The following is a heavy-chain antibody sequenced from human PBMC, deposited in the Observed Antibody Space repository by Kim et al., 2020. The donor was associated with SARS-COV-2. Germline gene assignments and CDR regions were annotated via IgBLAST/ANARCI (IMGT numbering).Heavy chain of an antibody. Sequence: YSPSFQGQVTISADKSISTAYLQWSSLKASDTAMYYCAKVESDYYYGMDVWGQGTTVTVSS. D-gene: IGHD2-15*01. V-gene: IGHV5-51*01. CDR3: AKVESDYYYGMDV. J-gene: IGHJ6*02.